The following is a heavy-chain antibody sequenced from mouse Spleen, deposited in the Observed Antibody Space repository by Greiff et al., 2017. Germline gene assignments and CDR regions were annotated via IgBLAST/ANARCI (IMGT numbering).Heavy chain of an antibody. Sequence: DVMLVESGGGLVKPGGSLKLSCAASGFTFSDYGMHWVRQAPEKGLEWVAYISSGSSTIYYADTVKGRFTISRDNAKNTLFLQMTSLRSEDTAMYYCARSYYGSSYAMDYWGQGTSVTVSS. J-gene: IGHJ4*01. CDR2: ISSGSSTI. CDR3: ARSYYGSSYAMDY. V-gene: IGHV5-17*01. CDR1: GFTFSDYG. D-gene: IGHD1-1*01.